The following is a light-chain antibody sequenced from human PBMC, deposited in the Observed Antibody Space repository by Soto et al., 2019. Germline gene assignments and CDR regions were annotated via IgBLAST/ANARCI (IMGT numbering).Light chain of an antibody. V-gene: IGKV1-12*01. CDR1: QGLGSW. CDR3: QQGSTFPT. CDR2: SVS. J-gene: IGKJ1*01. Sequence: DIQMTQSPSFVSASVGDRVSITCRASQGLGSWLAWYQQKPGTAPKLLIYSVSSLQSGVPSRFSGSGSWTDFTLTISSLQPEDFATYYCQQGSTFPTFGQGTKVEVK.